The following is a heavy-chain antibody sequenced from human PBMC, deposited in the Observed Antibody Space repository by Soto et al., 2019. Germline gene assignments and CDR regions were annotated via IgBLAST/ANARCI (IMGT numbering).Heavy chain of an antibody. Sequence: PSETLSLTCAVYGGSFSGYYWSWIRQPPGKGLEWIGEINHSGSTNYNPSLKSRVTISVGTSKNQFSLKLSSVTAADTAVYYCARKGGQLWSKFDYWGQGTLVTVSS. CDR2: INHSGST. CDR3: ARKGGQLWSKFDY. J-gene: IGHJ4*02. V-gene: IGHV4-34*01. CDR1: GGSFSGYY. D-gene: IGHD5-18*01.